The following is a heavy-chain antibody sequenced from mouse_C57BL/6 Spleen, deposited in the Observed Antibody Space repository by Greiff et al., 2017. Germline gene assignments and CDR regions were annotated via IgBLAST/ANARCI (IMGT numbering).Heavy chain of an antibody. CDR1: GYTFTSHW. CDR2: LFPGSGST. CDR3: ARSYGNSYAMDY. D-gene: IGHD2-1*01. Sequence: VQLQQSGPELVRPGASVKISCKAPGYTFTSHWMQWVRQRPGQGLEWIGELFPGSGSTYYNEKFKGKATLTVDTSSSTAYMQLSSLTSEDSAVYFCARSYGNSYAMDYWGQGTSVTVSS. V-gene: IGHV1-56*01. J-gene: IGHJ4*01.